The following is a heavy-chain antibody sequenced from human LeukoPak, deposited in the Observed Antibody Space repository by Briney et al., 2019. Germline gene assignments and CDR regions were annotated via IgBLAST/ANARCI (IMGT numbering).Heavy chain of an antibody. CDR3: ATYDSPTTGDS. CDR1: GGSITSSSYY. D-gene: IGHD1-26*01. J-gene: IGHJ4*02. V-gene: IGHV4-39*01. CDR2: IYSSGST. Sequence: PSETLSLTCTVSGGSITSSSYYWGWIRQPPGKGLEWTGSIYSSGSTYYNPSLKSRVTISVDTSKNQFSLNLSSVTAADTAVYYCATYDSPTTGDSWGQGTLVTVSS.